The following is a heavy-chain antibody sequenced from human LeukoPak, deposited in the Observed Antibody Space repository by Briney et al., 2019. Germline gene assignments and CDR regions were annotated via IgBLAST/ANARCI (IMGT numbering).Heavy chain of an antibody. CDR3: ARGRSSSWSSFDY. CDR1: GGSISSGDYY. D-gene: IGHD6-13*01. J-gene: IGHJ4*02. V-gene: IGHV4-30-4*01. Sequence: SQTLSLTCTVSGGSISSGDYYWSSIRQPPGKGLEWIGYIYNNGRTYYNPSLKSRVTISVDTSKNLFSLKVSSVTAADAAVYYCARGRSSSWSSFDYWGQGTLVTVSS. CDR2: IYNNGRT.